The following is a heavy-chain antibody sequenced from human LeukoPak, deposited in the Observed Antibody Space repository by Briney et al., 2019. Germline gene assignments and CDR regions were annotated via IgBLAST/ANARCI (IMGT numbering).Heavy chain of an antibody. CDR1: GYTFISYD. D-gene: IGHD6-19*01. CDR2: MNPDSGNT. CDR3: TRVPRTAVGI. Sequence: GASVKVSCKASGYTFISYDINWVRQATGQGLEWMGYMNPDSGNTRYAQKFQGRVTMTRNTSISTAYMEPSSLRSEDTAVYYCTRVPRTAVGIWGQGTMVTVSS. V-gene: IGHV1-8*01. J-gene: IGHJ3*02.